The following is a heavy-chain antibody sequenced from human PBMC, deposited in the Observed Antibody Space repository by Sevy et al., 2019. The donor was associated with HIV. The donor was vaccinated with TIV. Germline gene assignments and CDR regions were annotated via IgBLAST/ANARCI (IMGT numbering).Heavy chain of an antibody. Sequence: GGSLRLSCVVSGFNFTGYGMSWVRQSPGKGLEWVSTIGRSGTTSYYAHSVKGRFTISRDNSKKTLYLQMNSLTDDDTAVYGGAKSSSFNLWFADWGQGILVTVSS. CDR1: GFNFTGYG. J-gene: IGHJ4*03. CDR3: AKSSSFNLWFAD. D-gene: IGHD3-10*01. V-gene: IGHV3-23*01. CDR2: IGRSGTTS.